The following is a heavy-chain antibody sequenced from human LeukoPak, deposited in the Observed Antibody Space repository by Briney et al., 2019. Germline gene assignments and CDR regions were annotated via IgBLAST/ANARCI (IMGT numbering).Heavy chain of an antibody. V-gene: IGHV1-18*01. J-gene: IGHJ4*02. CDR1: GYTFTSYG. CDR2: ISAYNGNT. CDR3: ARDEIGIAAAGLDY. D-gene: IGHD6-13*01. Sequence: ASVKVSCKASGYTFTSYGISWVRQAPGQGLEWMGWISAYNGNTNYAQKLQGRVTMTTDTSTSTAYMELRSLRSDDTAVYYCARDEIGIAAAGLDYWGQGTLVTASS.